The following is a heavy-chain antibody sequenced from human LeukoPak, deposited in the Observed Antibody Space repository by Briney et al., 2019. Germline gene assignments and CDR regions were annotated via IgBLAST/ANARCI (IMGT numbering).Heavy chain of an antibody. V-gene: IGHV1-2*02. CDR2: INPNSGGT. Sequence: ASVKVSCKASGYTFTGYYMHWVRQAPGQGLEWMGWINPNSGGTNYAQKFQGRVTMTRDTSISTAYMELSRLGSDDTAVYYCARDGPGSGKTYFDYWGQGTLVTVSS. CDR1: GYTFTGYY. CDR3: ARDGPGSGKTYFDY. J-gene: IGHJ4*02. D-gene: IGHD3-10*01.